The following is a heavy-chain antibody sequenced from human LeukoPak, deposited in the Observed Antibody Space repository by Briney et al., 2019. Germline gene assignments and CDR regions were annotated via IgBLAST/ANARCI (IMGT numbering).Heavy chain of an antibody. D-gene: IGHD3-10*01. J-gene: IGHJ4*02. CDR3: AKGSF. CDR2: ISESGGST. V-gene: IGHV3-23*01. CDR1: GFTFSTSA. Sequence: TGGSLRLSRVVSGFTFSTSAMSWVRQAPGKGLEWVSGISESGGSTYYADSVKGRFTSSRDNSKNTLYLQMNNLRAEDTAAYYCAKGSFWGQGTLVTVSS.